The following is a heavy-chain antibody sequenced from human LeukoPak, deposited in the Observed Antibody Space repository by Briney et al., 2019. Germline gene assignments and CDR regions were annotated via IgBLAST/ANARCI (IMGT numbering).Heavy chain of an antibody. Sequence: GGSXXLSCAASGFTFDDYAMHWVRQAPGKGLEWVSLISWDVGSTYYADSVNGRFTISRDNSKNSLYLQMNSLRAEDTALYYCAKDGGIGYYYDSSGYYPFDYWGQGTLVTVSS. CDR1: GFTFDDYA. CDR2: ISWDVGST. CDR3: AKDGGIGYYYDSSGYYPFDY. D-gene: IGHD3-22*01. J-gene: IGHJ4*02. V-gene: IGHV3-43D*03.